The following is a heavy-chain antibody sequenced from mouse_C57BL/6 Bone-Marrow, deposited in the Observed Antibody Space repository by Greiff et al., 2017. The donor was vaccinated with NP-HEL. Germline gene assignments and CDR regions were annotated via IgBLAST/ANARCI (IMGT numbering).Heavy chain of an antibody. D-gene: IGHD1-1*01. CDR1: GFTFSNYW. CDR3: TQPFYYSGSSPYAY. CDR2: IRLKSDNYAT. V-gene: IGHV6-3*01. Sequence: EVQGVESGGGLVQPGGSMKLSCVASGFTFSNYWMNWVRQSPEKGLEWVAQIRLKSDNYATNYAESVKGRFTISRDDSKSRGYLQMISLRAEDTGIYYCTQPFYYSGSSPYAYWGKGTLVTVSA. J-gene: IGHJ3*01.